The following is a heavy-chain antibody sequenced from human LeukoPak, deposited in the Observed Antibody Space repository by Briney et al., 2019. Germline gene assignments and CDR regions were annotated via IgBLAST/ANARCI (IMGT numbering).Heavy chain of an antibody. CDR3: ARSFRAYSYGHGTFDI. D-gene: IGHD5-18*01. CDR1: GFTFSSYS. J-gene: IGHJ3*02. Sequence: GGSLRLSCAASGFTFSSYSMNWVRQAPGKGVEWVSSISSSSSYIYYADSVKGRFTISRDNAKNSLYLQMNSLRAEDTAVYYCARSFRAYSYGHGTFDIWGQGTMVTVSS. V-gene: IGHV3-21*01. CDR2: ISSSSSYI.